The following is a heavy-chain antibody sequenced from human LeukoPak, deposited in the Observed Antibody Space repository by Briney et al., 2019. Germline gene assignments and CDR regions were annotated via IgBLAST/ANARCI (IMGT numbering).Heavy chain of an antibody. CDR3: ARDWFHAIDY. CDR1: GFTFISYT. J-gene: IGHJ4*02. Sequence: GGSLRLSCAASGFTFISYTMHWVRQAPGKGLEWVALISYDGSEKYYADSVQGRFTISRDNSKNMLYLQMNSLRADDTAVYYCARDWFHAIDYWGQGTLVTVSS. CDR2: ISYDGSEK. D-gene: IGHD2/OR15-2a*01. V-gene: IGHV3-30*04.